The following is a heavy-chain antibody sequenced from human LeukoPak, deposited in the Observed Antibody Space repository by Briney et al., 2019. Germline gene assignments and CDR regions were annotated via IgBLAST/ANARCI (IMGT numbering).Heavy chain of an antibody. CDR1: GLTFSGYW. J-gene: IGHJ5*02. V-gene: IGHV3-74*01. CDR2: IKSDGSTT. D-gene: IGHD5-18*01. CDR3: ARDPGHGQLWSPFDP. Sequence: PGGSLRLSCVASGLTFSGYWMHWVRQAPGKGLVWVSRIKSDGSTTTYADSVKGRFTTSRDNAKNTLYLQMNSLTAEDTAVYYCARDPGHGQLWSPFDPWGQGTLVTVSS.